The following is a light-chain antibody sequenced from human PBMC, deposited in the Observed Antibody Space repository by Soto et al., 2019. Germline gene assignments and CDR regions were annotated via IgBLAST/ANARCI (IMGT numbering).Light chain of an antibody. CDR1: QSISSW. Sequence: DIPMTQSPSTLSASVGDRVTITCRASQSISSWLAWYQQKPGKAPKLLIYDASSLESGVPSRFSGSGSGTEFNLTISSLQPDDFATYYCQQYNSYPFTFGPGTKVDIK. V-gene: IGKV1-5*01. CDR2: DAS. CDR3: QQYNSYPFT. J-gene: IGKJ3*01.